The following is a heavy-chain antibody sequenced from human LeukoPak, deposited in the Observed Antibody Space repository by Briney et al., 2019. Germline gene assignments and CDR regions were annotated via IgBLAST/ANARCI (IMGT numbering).Heavy chain of an antibody. D-gene: IGHD6-19*01. CDR1: GFTFINYA. CDR3: AKDPYSSASYYFDY. Sequence: QPGRSLRLSCAASGFTFINYAMSWVRETPGKGLEWVSSISDSGGSTNYADSVKGRFTISRDNSKNTLYLQMSSLRAEDTAVYYCAKDPYSSASYYFDYWGQGTLVTVSS. CDR2: ISDSGGST. J-gene: IGHJ4*02. V-gene: IGHV3-23*01.